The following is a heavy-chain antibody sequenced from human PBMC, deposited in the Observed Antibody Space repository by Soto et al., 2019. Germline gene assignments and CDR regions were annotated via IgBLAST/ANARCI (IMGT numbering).Heavy chain of an antibody. J-gene: IGHJ4*02. CDR2: INHSGTT. CDR3: ATHPPYGPLDH. Sequence: PLETLYLRCTVYGGSFTAHFGGCLRQPPGKGLEWIGEINHSGTTNYNPSLKSRVTISVDTSKNQFSLRLTSVTAADTAVYYCATHPPYGPLDHWGQGTLVTVSS. CDR1: GGSFTAHF. V-gene: IGHV4-34*01. D-gene: IGHD4-17*01.